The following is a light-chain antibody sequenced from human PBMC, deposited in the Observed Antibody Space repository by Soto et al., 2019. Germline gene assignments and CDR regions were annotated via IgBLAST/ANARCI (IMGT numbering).Light chain of an antibody. CDR1: NIGSKS. J-gene: IGLJ2*01. Sequence: SYEPTQPPSVSVAPGKTARITCGGNNIGSKSVQWYQQKPGQAPVLVIYYDSDRPSGIPERFSGSNSGNTATLTISRVEAGDEADYYCQVWDSSSGVFGGGTKLTVL. CDR2: YDS. V-gene: IGLV3-21*04. CDR3: QVWDSSSGV.